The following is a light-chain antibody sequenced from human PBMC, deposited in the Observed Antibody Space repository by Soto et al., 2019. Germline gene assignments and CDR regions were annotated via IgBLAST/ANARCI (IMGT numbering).Light chain of an antibody. Sequence: DIQMTQTPSSLSASVGDRVSITCRASQGISNYLAWYQQKPGNIPKLLIYGASTLEPGVSSRFSGSGSGTEFTLTISNLQPEDVATYYCQKYYSAPQTFGQGTKVEVK. CDR3: QKYYSAPQT. CDR2: GAS. CDR1: QGISNY. V-gene: IGKV1-27*01. J-gene: IGKJ1*01.